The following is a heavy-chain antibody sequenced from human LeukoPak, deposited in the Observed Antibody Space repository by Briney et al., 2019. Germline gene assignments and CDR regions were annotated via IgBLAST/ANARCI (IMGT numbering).Heavy chain of an antibody. CDR1: GDSVSSNSAA. V-gene: IGHV6-1*01. CDR2: TYYRSKWYT. D-gene: IGHD1-26*01. J-gene: IGHJ5*02. CDR3: ARGGNYYWFDP. Sequence: SQTLSLTCAISGDSVSSNSAAWIWIRQSPSRGLEWLGRTYYRSKWYTDYAVSMKSRMTINPDTSKNQFSLQLNSVTPEDTAVYYCARGGNYYWFDPWGQGTLVTVSS.